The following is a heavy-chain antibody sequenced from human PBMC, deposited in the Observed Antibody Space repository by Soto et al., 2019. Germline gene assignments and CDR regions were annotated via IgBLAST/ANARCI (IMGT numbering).Heavy chain of an antibody. V-gene: IGHV4-4*02. Sequence: QVQLQESGPGLMKTSGSLSLTCVVSGGSIRSSSWWTWLRQSPGKGLEWIGEIYHAGSPNYNPSFQSRVTISADNSKNFFSLRLTSVTVADTATYYCARASSFRGDFDIWGQGTAVTISS. J-gene: IGHJ3*02. CDR3: ARASSFRGDFDI. D-gene: IGHD2-21*01. CDR2: IYHAGSP. CDR1: GGSIRSSSW.